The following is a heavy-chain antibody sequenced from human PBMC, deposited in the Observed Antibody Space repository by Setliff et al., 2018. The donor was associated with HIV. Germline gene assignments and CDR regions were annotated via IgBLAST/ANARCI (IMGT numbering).Heavy chain of an antibody. V-gene: IGHV4-59*08. CDR3: ASLNYYDSSGYYPH. D-gene: IGHD3-22*01. Sequence: SETLSLTCTVSGGSISSYYWSWIRQPPGKGLEWIGYIYYSGSTNYNPSLKSRVTISVDTSKNQFSLKLSSVTAADTAVYYCASLNYYDSSGYYPHWGQGTLVTVSS. CDR2: IYYSGST. CDR1: GGSISSYY. J-gene: IGHJ4*02.